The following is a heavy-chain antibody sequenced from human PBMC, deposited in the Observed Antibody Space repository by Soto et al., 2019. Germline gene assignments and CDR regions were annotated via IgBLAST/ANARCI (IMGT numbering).Heavy chain of an antibody. V-gene: IGHV4-31*03. D-gene: IGHD3-16*01. J-gene: IGHJ4*02. CDR3: ARDPIMLTLGGASGEWVIDS. CDR2: IFCSGIS. CDR1: GDSITSGVQY. Sequence: QVQLQESGPGLVKPSQTLSLTCTVSGDSITSGVQYWSWIRQHPGKGLDGIGYIFCSGISYYNPSLQGRLTLPVDTSKNAFSLKLRSVTAADTAVYSCARDPIMLTLGGASGEWVIDSWGQGTLVTVSS.